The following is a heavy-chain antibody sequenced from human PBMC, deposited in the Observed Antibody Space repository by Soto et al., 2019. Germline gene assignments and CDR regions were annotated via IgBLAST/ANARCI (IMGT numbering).Heavy chain of an antibody. CDR1: GFKFSSYW. V-gene: IGHV3-7*03. CDR3: ARNPVASDGHWYFDL. CDR2: IKQDGSEK. D-gene: IGHD2-15*01. Sequence: PGGSLRLSCECSGFKFSSYWMSWVRQIPGKGLQWMAIIKQDGSEKYYVDSMKGRITISRDNAKNSLFLQMSNLRAEDTAVYYCARNPVASDGHWYFDLWGRGTLVTVPQ. J-gene: IGHJ2*01.